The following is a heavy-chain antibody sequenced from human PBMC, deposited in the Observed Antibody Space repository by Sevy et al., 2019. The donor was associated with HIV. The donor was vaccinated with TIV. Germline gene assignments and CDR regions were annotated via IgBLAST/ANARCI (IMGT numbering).Heavy chain of an antibody. CDR1: GLTVSSNY. J-gene: IGHJ2*01. CDR3: ARDRRVGYWYFDL. Sequence: GGSLRLSCAASGLTVSSNYMSWVRQAPGKGLEWVSLIYSGGSTYYADSVKGRFTISRDNSKNTLYLQMNSLRAEDTAVYYSARDRRVGYWYFDLWGRGTLVTVSS. V-gene: IGHV3-53*01. D-gene: IGHD1-26*01. CDR2: IYSGGST.